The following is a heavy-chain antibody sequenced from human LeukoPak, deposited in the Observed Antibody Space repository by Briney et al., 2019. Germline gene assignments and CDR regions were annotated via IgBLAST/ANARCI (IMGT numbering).Heavy chain of an antibody. J-gene: IGHJ4*02. CDR3: AREGPSVTPYY. CDR1: GFKFSSNW. D-gene: IGHD4-17*01. Sequence: GGSLSLSCAASGFKFSSNWMSWVRQAPGKGLEWVANIKQDGSEKYYVDSVKGRFTISRDNAKNSLYLQMNSLRAEDTAVYYCAREGPSVTPYYWGQGTLVTVSS. V-gene: IGHV3-7*01. CDR2: IKQDGSEK.